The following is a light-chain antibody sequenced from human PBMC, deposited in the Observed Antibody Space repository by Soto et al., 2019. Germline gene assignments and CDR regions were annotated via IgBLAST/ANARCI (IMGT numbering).Light chain of an antibody. CDR2: GAS. CDR3: QQYNTYSWT. CDR1: QSVSRN. J-gene: IGKJ1*01. Sequence: ERVMAQSPATLSVSPGDRATLSCRASQSVSRNLAWYQQKPGQAPRLLIYGASTRATGIPARFSGSGSGTEFTLTITTLQSEDFATYYCQQYNTYSWTFGQGTKVEIK. V-gene: IGKV3-15*01.